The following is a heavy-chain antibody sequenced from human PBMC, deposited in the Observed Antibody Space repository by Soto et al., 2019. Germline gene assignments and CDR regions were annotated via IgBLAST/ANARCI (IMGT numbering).Heavy chain of an antibody. CDR3: ARPHDYGDYVYAFDI. J-gene: IGHJ3*02. CDR1: GYTFTSYA. CDR2: INAGNGNT. V-gene: IGHV1-3*01. D-gene: IGHD4-17*01. Sequence: ASVKVSCKASGYTFTSYAMHWVRQAPGQRLEWMGWINAGNGNTKYSQKFQGRVTITRDTSASTAYMELSSLRSEDTAVYYCARPHDYGDYVYAFDIWGQGTMVTVSS.